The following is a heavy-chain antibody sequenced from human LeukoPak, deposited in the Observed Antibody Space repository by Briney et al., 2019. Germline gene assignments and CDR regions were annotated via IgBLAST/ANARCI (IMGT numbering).Heavy chain of an antibody. CDR3: ALYCRFSCNCGYYGMDV. V-gene: IGHV4-59*08. Sequence: SETLSLTCIVSGGSINNYYWSWIRQPPGKGLEWIGEVSFSGSTNYNPSLTSRVTISADTSKNQFSLKPSSVTAADTAVYYCALYCRFSCNCGYYGMDVWGQGTTVTVSS. CDR1: GGSINNYY. J-gene: IGHJ6*02. CDR2: VSFSGST. D-gene: IGHD2-15*01.